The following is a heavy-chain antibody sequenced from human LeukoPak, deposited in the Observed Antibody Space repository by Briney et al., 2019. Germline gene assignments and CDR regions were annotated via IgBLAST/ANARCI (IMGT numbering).Heavy chain of an antibody. CDR2: PFYSGST. D-gene: IGHD6-19*01. CDR3: ATVAVMRGVTYFDY. CDR1: GGSISSYY. J-gene: IGHJ4*02. Sequence: SETLSLTCTVSGGSISSYYWSWIRQPPGKGLDWIAYPFYSGSTDYNPSLESRVTISVDPSKNQFSLRLRSVTAADTAVYYCATVAVMRGVTYFDYWGQGTLVTVSS. V-gene: IGHV4-59*01.